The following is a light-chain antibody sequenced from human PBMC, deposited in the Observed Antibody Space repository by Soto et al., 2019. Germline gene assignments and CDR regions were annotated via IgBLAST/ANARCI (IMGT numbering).Light chain of an antibody. CDR1: PIISSW. J-gene: IGKJ1*01. V-gene: IGKV1-5*01. CDR3: QQYENYWT. CDR2: DAS. Sequence: DTQMTQSPSTLSATPGHRLTITCRASPIISSWLAWYQDKPGKAPNLLIYDASNVDSGVPSRFSGSGSGTEFSLTISTLQPDDCATYYCQQYENYWTFGQGTKVDIK.